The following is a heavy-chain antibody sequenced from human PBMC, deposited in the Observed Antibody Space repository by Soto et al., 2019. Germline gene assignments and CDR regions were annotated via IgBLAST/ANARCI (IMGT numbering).Heavy chain of an antibody. V-gene: IGHV4-34*01. Sequence: SETLSLTCAVYGGSFSDYFWTWIRQSPGKGLEWIAEVNHSGTTNYNPSLKSRVTISVDTSKNQFFLKLSSVTAADTAVYYCAREVSSTSWYVDSWGQGTPVTVSS. J-gene: IGHJ4*02. CDR2: VNHSGTT. CDR3: AREVSSTSWYVDS. D-gene: IGHD6-13*01. CDR1: GGSFSDYF.